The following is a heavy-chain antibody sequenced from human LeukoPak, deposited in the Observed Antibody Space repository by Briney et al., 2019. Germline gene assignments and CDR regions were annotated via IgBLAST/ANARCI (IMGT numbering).Heavy chain of an antibody. Sequence: GGSLRLSCAASGFTFNNYAMTWVRQAPGKGLEWVSVISAGSTNTYYADSVKGRSTIFRDNAKNTLYLQMNSLRAEDTAVYYCVRDLGGRSGHWGQGTLVTVSS. CDR3: VRDLGGRSGH. CDR1: GFTFNNYA. J-gene: IGHJ4*02. V-gene: IGHV3-23*01. CDR2: ISAGSTNT. D-gene: IGHD1-26*01.